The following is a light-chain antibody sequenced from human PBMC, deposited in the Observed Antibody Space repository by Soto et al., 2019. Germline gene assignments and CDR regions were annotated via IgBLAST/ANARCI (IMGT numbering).Light chain of an antibody. CDR3: AAWDDRLNEGV. CDR1: SSNLGTNT. CDR2: SNN. Sequence: QPVLTQPPSVSGTPGQRVTISCSGSSSNLGTNTVNWYQQLPGTAPKVLIYSNNQRPSGVPDRFSGSKSGTSASLAISGLQSEDEADYYCAAWDDRLNEGVFGGGTKVTVL. V-gene: IGLV1-44*01. J-gene: IGLJ2*01.